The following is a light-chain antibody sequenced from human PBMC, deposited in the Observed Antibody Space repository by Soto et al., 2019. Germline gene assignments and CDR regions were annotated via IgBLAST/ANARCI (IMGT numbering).Light chain of an antibody. Sequence: EIVLTQSPGTLSLSPGERATLSCRASQSVTSTYLGWYQQKPGQAPSLLIYGASSRATGIPDRFSGSGSGTDFTLTISRLEPEDFAVYYCQQYVTSSPRTFGQGTKVDIK. CDR1: QSVTSTY. CDR2: GAS. CDR3: QQYVTSSPRT. V-gene: IGKV3-20*01. J-gene: IGKJ1*01.